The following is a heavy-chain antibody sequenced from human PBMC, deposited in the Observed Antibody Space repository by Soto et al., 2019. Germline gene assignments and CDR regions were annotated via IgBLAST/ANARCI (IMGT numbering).Heavy chain of an antibody. D-gene: IGHD4-4*01. CDR2: IYPDNGSP. CDR1: GYSFAGHY. J-gene: IGHJ3*01. V-gene: IGHV1-2*07. Sequence: QVRLVQSEAEVKEPGASVRLSCRASGYSFAGHYLHWVRQAPGQQPEWMAWIYPDNGSPRSAYHFQDSVTVSRDTSLDMGDFVLRGLLSDHTGTYYGVRDGALPSLSNFGVWTQGIVVTVAA. CDR3: VRDGALPSLSNFGV.